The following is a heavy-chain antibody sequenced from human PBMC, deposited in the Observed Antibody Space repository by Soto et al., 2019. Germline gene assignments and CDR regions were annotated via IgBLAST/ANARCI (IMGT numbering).Heavy chain of an antibody. D-gene: IGHD3-16*01. V-gene: IGHV4-30-4*08. J-gene: IGHJ3*02. Sequence: QVQLQESGPGLVKPSQTLSLTCSVSGGSISRNNHYWIWLRQPPGQGLEWIGYIHYSGSVYYNPSLASRVTISGDTSTNQYSLKVTSVTAPDTPVYYSAREVITRGLSEHDDSVILGQGTMLTVSS. CDR3: AREVITRGLSEHDDSVI. CDR1: GGSISRNNHY. CDR2: IHYSGSV.